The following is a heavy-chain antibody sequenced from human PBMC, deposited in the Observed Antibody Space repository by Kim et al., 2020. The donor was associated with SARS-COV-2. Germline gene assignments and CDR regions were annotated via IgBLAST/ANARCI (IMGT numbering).Heavy chain of an antibody. Sequence: SVKVSCKASGGTFSSYAISWVRQAPGQGLEWMGGIIPIFGTANYAQKFQGRVTITADESTSTAYMELSSLRSEDTAVYYCARARLTFGGVIVSLFDYWGQGTLGTVSS. J-gene: IGHJ4*02. CDR3: ARARLTFGGVIVSLFDY. D-gene: IGHD3-16*02. CDR2: IIPIFGTA. CDR1: GGTFSSYA. V-gene: IGHV1-69*13.